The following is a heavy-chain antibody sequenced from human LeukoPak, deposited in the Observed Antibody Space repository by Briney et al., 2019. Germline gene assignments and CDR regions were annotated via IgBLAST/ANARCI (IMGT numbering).Heavy chain of an antibody. D-gene: IGHD6-19*01. CDR1: GFTFSSYS. CDR2: ISSSSSTI. CDR3: HGSRGWYAGADYFDY. Sequence: GGSLRLSCAASGFTFSSYSMNWVRQAPGKGLEWVSYISSSSSTIYYADSVKGRFTISRDNAKNSLYLQMNSLRAEDTAVYYCHGSRGWYAGADYFDYWGQGTLVTVSS. J-gene: IGHJ4*02. V-gene: IGHV3-48*01.